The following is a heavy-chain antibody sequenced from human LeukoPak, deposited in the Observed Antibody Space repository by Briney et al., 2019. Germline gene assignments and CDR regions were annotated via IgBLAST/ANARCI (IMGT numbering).Heavy chain of an antibody. CDR1: GYSFTSYW. V-gene: IGHV5-51*01. Sequence: GESLKISCKGSGYSFTSYWIGWVRQTPGKGLEWLGIIYPGDSDTRYSPSFQGQVTISADKSISTAYLQWSSLKALDTAMYYCVGSSPSFDYWGQGTLVTVSS. CDR2: IYPGDSDT. J-gene: IGHJ4*02. D-gene: IGHD6-6*01. CDR3: VGSSPSFDY.